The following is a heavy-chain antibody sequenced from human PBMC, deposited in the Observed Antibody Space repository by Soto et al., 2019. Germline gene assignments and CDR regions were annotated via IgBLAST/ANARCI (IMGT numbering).Heavy chain of an antibody. J-gene: IGHJ5*02. CDR3: ARHSDCSGGSCYSEYFAVGNWFDP. Sequence: QLQLQESGPGLVKPSETLSLTCTVSGGSISSSSYYWGWIRQPPGKGLEWIGSIYDSGSTSSNPSLKSRVPLSVDTSKNPFSLRLSSVTAADTAVYYCARHSDCSGGSCYSEYFAVGNWFDPWGQGTLVTVSS. V-gene: IGHV4-39*01. D-gene: IGHD2-15*01. CDR1: GGSISSSSYY. CDR2: IYDSGST.